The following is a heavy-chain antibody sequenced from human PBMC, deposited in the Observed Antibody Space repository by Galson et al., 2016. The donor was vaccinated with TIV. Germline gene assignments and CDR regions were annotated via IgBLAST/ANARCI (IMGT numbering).Heavy chain of an antibody. Sequence: QSGAEVKKPGESLTISCEGSGYSFTNYWINWVRQMPGKGLEWMGRIDPTDSYTNYSPSFEGHVTISADKSISTAFLQWSSLKASDTAIYFCARGVSTGSGWLDPWGQGTLVTVSS. J-gene: IGHJ5*02. CDR1: GYSFTNYW. D-gene: IGHD5/OR15-5a*01. V-gene: IGHV5-10-1*01. CDR3: ARGVSTGSGWLDP. CDR2: IDPTDSYT.